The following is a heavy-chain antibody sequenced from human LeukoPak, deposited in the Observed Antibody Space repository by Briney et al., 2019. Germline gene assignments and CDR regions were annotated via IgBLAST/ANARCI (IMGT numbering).Heavy chain of an antibody. CDR1: GGSFSGYY. V-gene: IGHV4-34*01. Sequence: PSETLSLTCAVYGGSFSGYYWSRIRQPPGKGPEWIGEINHSGSTNYSPSLKSRVTISVDPSKSQFSLKLSSVTAADTAVYYCARGAYYDILTGYSAAFDIWGQGTMVTVSS. D-gene: IGHD3-9*01. CDR3: ARGAYYDILTGYSAAFDI. J-gene: IGHJ3*02. CDR2: INHSGST.